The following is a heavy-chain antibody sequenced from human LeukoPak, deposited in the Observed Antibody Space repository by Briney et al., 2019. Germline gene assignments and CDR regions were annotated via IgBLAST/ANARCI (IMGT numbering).Heavy chain of an antibody. CDR2: ISSNGGST. V-gene: IGHV3-64D*06. Sequence: GGSLRLSCSASGFTFSSYAMHWVRQAPGKGLEYVSAISSNGGSTYYADSVKGRFTISRDNSKNTLYLQMSSLRAEDTAVYYCVKSEGYRQLVSPSDYWGQGTLVTVSS. CDR3: VKSEGYRQLVSPSDY. D-gene: IGHD6-13*01. J-gene: IGHJ4*02. CDR1: GFTFSSYA.